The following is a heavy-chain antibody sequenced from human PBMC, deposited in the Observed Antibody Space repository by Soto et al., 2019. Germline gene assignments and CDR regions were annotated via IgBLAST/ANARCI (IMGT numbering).Heavy chain of an antibody. D-gene: IGHD2-15*01. Sequence: QVQLVQSGAEVKKPGASVKVSCKASGYTFTSYGISWVRQAPGQGLEWMGWISAYNGNTNYAQKLQGRVTMTTDTSTSTAYMELRSLRSHDTAVYYCATGLGYCSGGSCYSAEYFQHWGQGTLVTVSS. V-gene: IGHV1-18*01. CDR2: ISAYNGNT. J-gene: IGHJ1*01. CDR3: ATGLGYCSGGSCYSAEYFQH. CDR1: GYTFTSYG.